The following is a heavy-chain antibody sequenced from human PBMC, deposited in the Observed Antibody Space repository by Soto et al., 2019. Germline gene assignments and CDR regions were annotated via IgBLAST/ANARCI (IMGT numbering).Heavy chain of an antibody. V-gene: IGHV1-69*02. CDR1: GGTLNTNT. J-gene: IGHJ5*02. Sequence: QVQLVQSGAEVKKPGSSVKVSCTASGGTLNTNTISWVRQAPGQGLEWMGTIIPMVGKQKYAQRFQGRVTITADKSTRTGYMELSSLTSEDTALYYCAAHQGWLDPWGQGTLVTVSS. CDR3: AAHQGWLDP. CDR2: IIPMVGKQ.